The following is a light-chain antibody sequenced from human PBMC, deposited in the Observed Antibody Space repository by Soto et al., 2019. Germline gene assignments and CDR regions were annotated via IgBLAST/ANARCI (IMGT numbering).Light chain of an antibody. V-gene: IGKV1-27*01. J-gene: IGKJ3*01. CDR2: AAS. Sequence: DIQMTQSPSSVSASVGDRVTITCRASQAISNYLAWYQQKPGEVPKVLIYAASTLQSGVPSRFSGSGSGTDFTLTLTSLQPEDVATYYCQKYNSAPFTFGPGTKVDLK. CDR3: QKYNSAPFT. CDR1: QAISNY.